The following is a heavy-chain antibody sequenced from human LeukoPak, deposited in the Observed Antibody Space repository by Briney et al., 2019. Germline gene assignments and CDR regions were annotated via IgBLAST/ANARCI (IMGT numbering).Heavy chain of an antibody. D-gene: IGHD3-22*01. CDR2: ISGSGGST. V-gene: IGHV3-23*01. Sequence: GGSLRLSCAASGFTFSDYYMSWIRQAPGKGLEWVSAISGSGGSTYYADSVKGRFTISRDNSKNTLYLQMNSLRAEDTAVYYCAKSGSSGYYGGFDYWGQGTLVTVSS. CDR3: AKSGSSGYYGGFDY. J-gene: IGHJ4*02. CDR1: GFTFSDYY.